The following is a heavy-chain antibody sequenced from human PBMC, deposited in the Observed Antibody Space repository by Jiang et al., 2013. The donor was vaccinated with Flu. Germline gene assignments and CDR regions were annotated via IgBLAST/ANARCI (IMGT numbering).Heavy chain of an antibody. CDR3: ARGGGIVVVVAATLIDY. CDR1: GYTFTSYY. V-gene: IGHV1-46*01. CDR2: INPSGGST. Sequence: SGAEVKKPGASVKVSCKASGYTFTSYYMHWVRQAPGQGLEWMGIINPSGGSTSYAQKFQGRVTMTRDTSTSTVYMELSSLRSEDTAVYYCARGGGIVVVVAATLIDYWGQGTLVTVSS. J-gene: IGHJ4*02. D-gene: IGHD2-15*01.